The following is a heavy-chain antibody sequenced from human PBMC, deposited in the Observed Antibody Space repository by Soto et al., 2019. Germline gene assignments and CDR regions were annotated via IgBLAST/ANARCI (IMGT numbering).Heavy chain of an antibody. CDR3: ARGGIVAPVDY. D-gene: IGHD5-12*01. CDR2: INSDGSST. CDR1: GFTFSSYW. V-gene: IGHV3-74*01. J-gene: IGHJ4*02. Sequence: GGSLRLSCAASGFTFSSYWMHWVRQAPGKGLVWVSRINSDGSSTSYADSVKGRFTISRDNAKNTLYLQMNSLRAEDTAVYYWARGGIVAPVDYWGQGTLVTVSS.